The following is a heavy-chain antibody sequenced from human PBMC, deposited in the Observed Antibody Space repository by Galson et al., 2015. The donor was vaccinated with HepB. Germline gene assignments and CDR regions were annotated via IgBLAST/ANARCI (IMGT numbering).Heavy chain of an antibody. V-gene: IGHV4-61*02. D-gene: IGHD6-13*01. Sequence: TLSLTCTVSGGSISSGSYYWSWIRQPAGKGLEWIGRIYTSGSTNYNPSLKSRVTISVDTSKNQFSLKLSSVTAADTAVYYCASQQPYYYGMDVWGQGTTVTVSS. CDR3: ASQQPYYYGMDV. CDR2: IYTSGST. CDR1: GGSISSGSYY. J-gene: IGHJ6*02.